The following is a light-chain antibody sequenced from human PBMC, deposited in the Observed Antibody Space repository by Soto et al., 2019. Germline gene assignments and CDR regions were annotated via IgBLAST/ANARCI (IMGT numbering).Light chain of an antibody. J-gene: IGLJ1*01. CDR1: SSNIGSNT. CDR3: AAWDDSLNGSYV. CDR2: SNN. V-gene: IGLV1-44*01. Sequence: QSVLTQPPSASGTPGQRVTISCSGSSSNIGSNTVNWYQQLPGTAPKLLIYSNNQRPSGVPDRFSGSKSGTSASLAISGLQSEDEADYYCAAWDDSLNGSYVFGTGTKLNVL.